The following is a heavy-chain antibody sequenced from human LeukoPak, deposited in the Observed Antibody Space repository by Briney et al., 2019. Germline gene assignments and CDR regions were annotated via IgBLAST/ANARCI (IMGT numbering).Heavy chain of an antibody. CDR3: ARDQFWSGQNWFDP. CDR1: GGSISSYY. J-gene: IGHJ5*02. V-gene: IGHV4-59*01. Sequence: PSETLSLTCTVSGGSISSYYWSWIRQPPGKGLEWIGYIYYSGSTNYNPSLKSRVTILVDTSKNQFSLKLSSVTAADTAVYYCARDQFWSGQNWFDPWGQGTLVTVSS. D-gene: IGHD3-3*01. CDR2: IYYSGST.